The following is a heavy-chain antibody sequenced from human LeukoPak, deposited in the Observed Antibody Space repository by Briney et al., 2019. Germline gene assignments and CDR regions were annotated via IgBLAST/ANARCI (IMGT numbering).Heavy chain of an antibody. Sequence: ASVKVSCKASGGTFSSYAISWVRQAPGQGLEWMGRIIPILGIANYAQKFQGRVTITAYKSTSTAYMELSSLRSEDTAVYYCATDRDDILTGYYYYGMDVWGQGTTVTVSS. V-gene: IGHV1-69*04. CDR2: IIPILGIA. D-gene: IGHD3-9*01. CDR1: GGTFSSYA. J-gene: IGHJ6*02. CDR3: ATDRDDILTGYYYYGMDV.